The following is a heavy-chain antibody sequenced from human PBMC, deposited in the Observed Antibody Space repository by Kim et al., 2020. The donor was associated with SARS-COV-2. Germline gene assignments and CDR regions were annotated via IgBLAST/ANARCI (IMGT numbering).Heavy chain of an antibody. D-gene: IGHD6-13*01. J-gene: IGHJ1*01. Sequence: RFTISRDNSKNTLYLQMNSLRAEDTAVYYCASSGYSSSWYHRRVAEYFQHWGQGTLVTVSS. CDR3: ASSGYSSSWYHRRVAEYFQH. V-gene: IGHV3-30*01.